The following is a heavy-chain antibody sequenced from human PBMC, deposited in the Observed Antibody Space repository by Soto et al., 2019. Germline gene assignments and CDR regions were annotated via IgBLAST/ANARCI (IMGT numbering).Heavy chain of an antibody. V-gene: IGHV3-30-3*01. CDR1: GFTFSSYA. CDR2: ISYDGSNK. D-gene: IGHD3-22*01. J-gene: IGHJ6*02. CDR3: ARDKEYYYDSSGYYYGAPYYYYGMDV. Sequence: GGSLRLSCAASGFTFSSYAMHWVRQAPGKGLEWVAVISYDGSNKNYADSVKGRFTISRDNSKNTLYLQMNSLRAEDTAVYYCARDKEYYYDSSGYYYGAPYYYYGMDVWGQGTTVTVSS.